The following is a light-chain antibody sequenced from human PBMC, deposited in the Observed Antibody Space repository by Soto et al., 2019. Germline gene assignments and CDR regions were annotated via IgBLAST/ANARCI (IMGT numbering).Light chain of an antibody. J-gene: IGLJ2*01. CDR2: GNS. V-gene: IGLV1-40*01. CDR3: QSYDSSLSGVV. CDR1: TSNIGAGYD. Sequence: QSVLTQPPSVSGAPGQRVTISCTGSTSNIGAGYDVHWYQQLPGTAPKLLIFGNSNRPSGVTDRFSGSKSGTSASLAITGLQAEDEADYYCQSYDSSLSGVVFGGGTMVTVL.